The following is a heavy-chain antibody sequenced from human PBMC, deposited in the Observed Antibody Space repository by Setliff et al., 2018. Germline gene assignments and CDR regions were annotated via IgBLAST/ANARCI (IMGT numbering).Heavy chain of an antibody. D-gene: IGHD6-19*01. CDR2: IYYSGST. CDR1: GGSISSGDYY. J-gene: IGHJ6*03. Sequence: SETLSLTCTVSGGSISSGDYYWSWIRQPPGKGLEWIGYIYYSGSTYYNPSLKSRVTISVDTSKNQFSLKLSSVTAADTAVYYGAREQWLDPPGYYYMDVWAKGTTVTVSS. CDR3: AREQWLDPPGYYYMDV. V-gene: IGHV4-30-4*08.